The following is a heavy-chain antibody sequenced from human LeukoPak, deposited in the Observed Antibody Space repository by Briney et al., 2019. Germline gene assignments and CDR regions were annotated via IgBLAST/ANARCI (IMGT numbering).Heavy chain of an antibody. V-gene: IGHV4-4*02. D-gene: IGHD2-8*01. CDR1: GGSISNTNW. Sequence: SETLSLTCTVSGGSISNTNWWSWVRQPPGQGLEWIGEISLTGLTHYNPSLESRVTVSLDKSKNQLSLNLTSVTATDTAVYYCSRENGAFSPFGYWGQGTLVTVLS. CDR2: ISLTGLT. J-gene: IGHJ4*02. CDR3: SRENGAFSPFGY.